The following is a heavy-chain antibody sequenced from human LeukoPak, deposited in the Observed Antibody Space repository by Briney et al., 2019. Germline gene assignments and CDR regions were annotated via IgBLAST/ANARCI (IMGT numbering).Heavy chain of an antibody. D-gene: IGHD3-16*01. CDR3: AREGGDAHLDY. Sequence: SETLSLTCTDSGGSINTYSWGWIRQPPGKGLEWIGYIYSSGSTNYNPSLKSRVTMSVDTSKNQFSLNLSSVTAADTAVYYCAREGGDAHLDYWGQGTLVTVSS. V-gene: IGHV4-59*01. CDR1: GGSINTYS. CDR2: IYSSGST. J-gene: IGHJ4*02.